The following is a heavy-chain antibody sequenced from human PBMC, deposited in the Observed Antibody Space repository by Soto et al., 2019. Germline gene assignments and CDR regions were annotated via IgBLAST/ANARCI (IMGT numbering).Heavy chain of an antibody. CDR2: IYYSGST. CDR3: AAAREIRFLEWLPIDY. D-gene: IGHD3-3*01. Sequence: TLSLTCSVSGGSISSGGYYWSWIRQHPGKGLEWIGYIYYSGSTYYNPSLKSRVTISVDTSKNQFSLKLSSVTAADTAVYYCAAAREIRFLEWLPIDYWGQGTLVTVSS. J-gene: IGHJ4*02. V-gene: IGHV4-31*03. CDR1: GGSISSGGYY.